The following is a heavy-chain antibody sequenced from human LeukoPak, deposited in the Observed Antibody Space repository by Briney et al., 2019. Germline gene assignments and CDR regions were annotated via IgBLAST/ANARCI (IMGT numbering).Heavy chain of an antibody. CDR3: TSQYYYDSSGYYEVDY. V-gene: IGHV3-73*01. D-gene: IGHD3-22*01. CDR2: IRSKANSYAT. CDR1: GFTFSGSA. Sequence: GGSLRLSCAAPGFTFSGSAMHWVRQASGKGLEWVGRIRSKANSYATAYAASVKGRFTISRDDSKNTAYLQMNSLKTEDTAVYYCTSQYYYDSSGYYEVDYWGQGTLVTVSS. J-gene: IGHJ4*02.